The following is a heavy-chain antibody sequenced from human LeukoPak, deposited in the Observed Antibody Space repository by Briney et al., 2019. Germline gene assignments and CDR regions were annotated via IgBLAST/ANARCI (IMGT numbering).Heavy chain of an antibody. D-gene: IGHD5-24*01. CDR3: ARDQGDGYNGIDY. Sequence: SETLSLTCTVSGGSISSYYWCWIRQPPGKGLEWIGYIYYSGSTNYNPSLKSRVTISVDTSKNQFSLKLSSVTAADTAVYYCARDQGDGYNGIDYWGQGTLVTVSS. CDR2: IYYSGST. J-gene: IGHJ4*02. V-gene: IGHV4-59*01. CDR1: GGSISSYY.